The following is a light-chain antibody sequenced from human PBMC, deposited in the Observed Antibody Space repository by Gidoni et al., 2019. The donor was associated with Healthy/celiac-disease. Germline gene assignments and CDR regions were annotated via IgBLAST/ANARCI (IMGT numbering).Light chain of an antibody. CDR2: SNN. CDR1: SSNIGSNY. V-gene: IGLV1-47*02. J-gene: IGLJ3*02. Sequence: QSVLTQPPSASGTPGQGVTISCSGSSSNIGSNYVYWYQQLPGTAPKLLIYSNNQRPSGVPDRFSGSKSGTSASLAISGLRSEDEADYYCAAWDDSLSGPVFGGGTKLT. CDR3: AAWDDSLSGPV.